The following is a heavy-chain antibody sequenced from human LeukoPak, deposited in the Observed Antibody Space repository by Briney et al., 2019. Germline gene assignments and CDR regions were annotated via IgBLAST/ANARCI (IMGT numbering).Heavy chain of an antibody. CDR2: INHSGST. J-gene: IGHJ4*02. D-gene: IGHD6-13*01. CDR3: VRAGYSSSWSPNFDY. V-gene: IGHV4-34*01. CDR1: GGSFSGYY. Sequence: SETLSLTCAVYGGSFSGYYWSWIRQPPGKGLEWIGEINHSGSTNYNPSLKSRVTISVDTSKNQFSLKLSSVTAADTAVYYCVRAGYSSSWSPNFDYWGQGTLVTVSS.